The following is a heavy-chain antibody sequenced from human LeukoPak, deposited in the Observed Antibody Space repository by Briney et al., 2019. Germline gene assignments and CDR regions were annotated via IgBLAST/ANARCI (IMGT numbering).Heavy chain of an antibody. CDR3: ANGGYCSVTSCYPKWFDP. J-gene: IGHJ5*02. D-gene: IGHD2-2*01. CDR2: IYHSVST. V-gene: IGHV4-38-2*01. CDR1: GYSISSGYY. Sequence: PSETLSLTCAVSGYSISSGYYWGWIRPPPGKGLEWIGSIYHSVSTYYNPSLKSRVTISVDTSKNQFSLKLRSVTAADTAVYYCANGGYCSVTSCYPKWFDPWGQGTLVTVSS.